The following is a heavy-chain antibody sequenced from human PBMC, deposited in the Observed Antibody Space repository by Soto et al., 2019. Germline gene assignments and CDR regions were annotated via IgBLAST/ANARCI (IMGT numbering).Heavy chain of an antibody. CDR3: ARDPDGSGVRRGRWFDP. J-gene: IGHJ5*02. D-gene: IGHD3-10*01. CDR2: ISAYNGNT. CDR1: GYTFTSYG. V-gene: IGHV1-18*04. Sequence: QVQLVQSGAEVKKPGASVQVSCKASGYTFTSYGISWVRQAPGQGLEWMGWISAYNGNTNYAQKLQGRVTMTTDTSTSTAYMGLRSLRSDDTAVYYCARDPDGSGVRRGRWFDPCGQGTLVTVSS.